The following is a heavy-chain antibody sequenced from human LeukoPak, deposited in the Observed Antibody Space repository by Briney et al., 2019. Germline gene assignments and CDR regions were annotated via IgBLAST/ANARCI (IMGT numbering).Heavy chain of an antibody. Sequence: GESLKISCKGSGYSFTSYWIGWVRQMPGKGLEWMGIIYPGVSDTRYSPSFQGQVTISADKSISTAYLQWSSLKASDTAMYYCARHVKYRIAAAGTGWFDPWGQGTLVTVSS. D-gene: IGHD6-13*01. CDR2: IYPGVSDT. CDR1: GYSFTSYW. V-gene: IGHV5-51*01. J-gene: IGHJ5*02. CDR3: ARHVKYRIAAAGTGWFDP.